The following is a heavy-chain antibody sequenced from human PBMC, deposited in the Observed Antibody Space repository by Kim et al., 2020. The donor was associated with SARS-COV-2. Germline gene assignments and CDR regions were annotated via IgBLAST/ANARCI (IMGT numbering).Heavy chain of an antibody. CDR1: GGTFSSYA. CDR2: IIPIFGTA. Sequence: SVKVSCKASGGTFSSYAISWVRQAPGQGLEWMGGIIPIFGTANYAQKFQGRVTITADESTSTAYMELSSLRSEDTAVYYCARDRARITIFGVEPYYFDYWGQGTLVTVS. D-gene: IGHD3-3*01. CDR3: ARDRARITIFGVEPYYFDY. V-gene: IGHV1-69*13. J-gene: IGHJ4*02.